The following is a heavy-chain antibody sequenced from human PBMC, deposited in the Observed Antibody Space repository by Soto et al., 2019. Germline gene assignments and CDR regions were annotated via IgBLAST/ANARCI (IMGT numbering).Heavy chain of an antibody. Sequence: GGSLRLSCAASRFTFSSYDMHWVRQATGKGLEWVSAIGTAGDTYYPGSVKGRFIISRENAKNSLYLQMNSLIAGDTAVYYCARVTLEAAFDILDQGTMVTVSS. D-gene: IGHD3-3*01. CDR1: RFTFSSYD. CDR2: IGTAGDT. J-gene: IGHJ3*02. V-gene: IGHV3-13*01. CDR3: ARVTLEAAFDI.